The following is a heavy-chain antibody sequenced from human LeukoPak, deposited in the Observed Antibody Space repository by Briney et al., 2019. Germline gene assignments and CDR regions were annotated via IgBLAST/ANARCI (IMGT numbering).Heavy chain of an antibody. Sequence: GGSLRLSCTASGFAFSSYSMNWVRQAPGEGLEWLSYISDNSGAIYYADSVTGRFTVSRDNAKNSLYLRMNSLRDGDTAVYYCAREHYSDPLCPGGVCPPAYYYMDVWGKGTTVTVSS. CDR3: AREHYSDPLCPGGVCPPAYYYMDV. CDR2: ISDNSGAI. V-gene: IGHV3-48*02. D-gene: IGHD2-8*02. CDR1: GFAFSSYS. J-gene: IGHJ6*03.